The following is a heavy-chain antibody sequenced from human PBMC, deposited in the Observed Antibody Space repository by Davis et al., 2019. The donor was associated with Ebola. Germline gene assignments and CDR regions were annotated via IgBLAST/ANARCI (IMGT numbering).Heavy chain of an antibody. J-gene: IGHJ6*02. CDR1: GFTFSSYG. Sequence: GGSLRLSCAASGFTFSSYGMHWVRQAPGKGLEWVAVISYDGSNKYYADSVKGRFTISRDNSKNTLYLQMNSLRAEDTAVYYCARDLASQDIVLVGGMDVWGQGTTVTVSS. D-gene: IGHD2-2*01. CDR2: ISYDGSNK. CDR3: ARDLASQDIVLVGGMDV. V-gene: IGHV3-30*03.